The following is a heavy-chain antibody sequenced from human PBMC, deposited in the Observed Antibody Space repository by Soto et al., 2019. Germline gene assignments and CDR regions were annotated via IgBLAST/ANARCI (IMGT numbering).Heavy chain of an antibody. V-gene: IGHV4-59*01. CDR2: IYYSGST. Sequence: SETLSLICTVSGGSISSYYWSWIRQPPGKGLEWIGYIYYSGSTNNNPSLKSRVSISVDTSKSQFSLKLSSVTAADTALYYCARTYGRNFDYWGQGTLVTVSS. J-gene: IGHJ4*02. CDR3: ARTYGRNFDY. D-gene: IGHD3-10*01. CDR1: GGSISSYY.